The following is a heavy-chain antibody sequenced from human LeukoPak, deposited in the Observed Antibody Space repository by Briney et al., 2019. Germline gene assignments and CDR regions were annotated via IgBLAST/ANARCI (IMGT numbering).Heavy chain of an antibody. CDR2: INTNTGNP. CDR1: GYTFTDYY. J-gene: IGHJ6*02. Sequence: ASVKVSCKASGYTFTDYYMHWVQQAPGKGLEWMGWINTNTGNPTYAQGFTGRFVFSLDTSVSTAYLQISSLKAEDTAVYYCARDLRSSSWPYYYYGMDVWGQGTTVTVSS. D-gene: IGHD6-13*01. CDR3: ARDLRSSSWPYYYYGMDV. V-gene: IGHV7-4-1*02.